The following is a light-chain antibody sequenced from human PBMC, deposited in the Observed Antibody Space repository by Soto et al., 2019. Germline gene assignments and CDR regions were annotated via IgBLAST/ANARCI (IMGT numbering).Light chain of an antibody. CDR2: KAS. Sequence: DIQMPQSPSTLSGSVGDRVTITCRASQTISSWLAWYQQKPGKAPKLLIYKASTLKSGVPSRFSGVGSGTEFTLTIISLQPDDFATYYCQHYTSDSAAFGQGTKVELK. V-gene: IGKV1-5*03. J-gene: IGKJ1*01. CDR1: QTISSW. CDR3: QHYTSDSAA.